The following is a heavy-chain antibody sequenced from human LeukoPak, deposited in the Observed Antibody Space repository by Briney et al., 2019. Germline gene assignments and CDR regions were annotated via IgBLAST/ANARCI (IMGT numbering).Heavy chain of an antibody. J-gene: IGHJ4*02. D-gene: IGHD3/OR15-3a*01. CDR2: IYYSGST. Sequence: SETLSLTCTVSGGSISSSSYYWGWIRQPPGKGLEWIGSIYYSGSTYYNPSLKSRVTISVDTSKNQFSLKLSSVTAADTAVYYCARGAWTAYYFDYWGQGTLVTVSS. CDR1: GGSISSSSYY. V-gene: IGHV4-39*01. CDR3: ARGAWTAYYFDY.